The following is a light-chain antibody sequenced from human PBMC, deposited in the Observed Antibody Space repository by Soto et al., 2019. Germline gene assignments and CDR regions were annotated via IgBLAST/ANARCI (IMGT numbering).Light chain of an antibody. Sequence: QSVLTQPASVSGSPGQSITISCTGTGSDVGGYNHVSWYQQHPGKAPKLMIYEVRNRPSGVSNRFSGSKSGNTASLTISGLQADDDADYYGSSYTSSTTYVFGTGTQLTVL. J-gene: IGLJ1*01. CDR3: SSYTSSTTYV. CDR2: EVR. CDR1: GSDVGGYNH. V-gene: IGLV2-14*01.